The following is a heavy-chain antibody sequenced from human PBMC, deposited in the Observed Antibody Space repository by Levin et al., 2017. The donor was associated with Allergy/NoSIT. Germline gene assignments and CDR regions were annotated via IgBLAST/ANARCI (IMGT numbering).Heavy chain of an antibody. V-gene: IGHV1-8*01. D-gene: IGHD3-3*01. CDR3: ARGRGGFWSGYPFDY. Sequence: GESLKISCKASGYTFTSYDINWVRQATGQGLEWMGWMNPNSGNTGYAQKFQGRVTMTRNTSISTAYMELSSLRSEDTAVYYCARGRGGFWSGYPFDYWGQGTLVTVSS. CDR2: MNPNSGNT. J-gene: IGHJ4*02. CDR1: GYTFTSYD.